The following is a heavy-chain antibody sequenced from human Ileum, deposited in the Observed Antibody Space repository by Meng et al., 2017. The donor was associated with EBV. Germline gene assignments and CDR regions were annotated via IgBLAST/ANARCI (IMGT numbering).Heavy chain of an antibody. V-gene: IGHV2-5*01. CDR2: IYGQGDK. J-gene: IGHJ5*01. D-gene: IGHD6-13*01. Sequence: ILLKESVPSLVKPTQTLTLTCTCSGFSLSTSGVGVGWIRQPQGKALEWLAMIYGQGDKHYSPSLTSRLTITKDTSKNQVVLTMTNMDSVDTATYYCALRPRQLLRGWFDSWGQGALVTVSS. CDR1: GFSLSTSGVG. CDR3: ALRPRQLLRGWFDS.